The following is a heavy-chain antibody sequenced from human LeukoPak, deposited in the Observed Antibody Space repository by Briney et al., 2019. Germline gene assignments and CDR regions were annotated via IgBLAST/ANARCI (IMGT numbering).Heavy chain of an antibody. CDR1: GFTFSSYA. D-gene: IGHD6-25*01. V-gene: IGHV3-23*01. CDR2: ISFSGTNT. CDR3: AKEVKAATNWFDP. J-gene: IGHJ5*02. Sequence: GGSLRLFCAASGFTFSSYAMSWVRQAPGKGLEWVSAISFSGTNTYYADSVKGRFTISRDNSKNTLFLQMNSLRAEDTAVYFCAKEVKAATNWFDPWGQGTLVTVSS.